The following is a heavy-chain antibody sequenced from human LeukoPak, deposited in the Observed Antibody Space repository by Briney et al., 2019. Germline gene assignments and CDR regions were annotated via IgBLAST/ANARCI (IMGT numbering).Heavy chain of an antibody. D-gene: IGHD6-13*01. CDR3: ARAFQAGTTDAFDI. CDR2: IYTSGST. J-gene: IGHJ3*02. Sequence: SETLSLTCTVSGGSISSYYWSWIRQPAGKGLEWIGRIYTSGSTNYNPSLKSRVTISVDTSKNQFSLKLSSVTAADTAVYYCARAFQAGTTDAFDIWGQGTMVTVSS. V-gene: IGHV4-4*07. CDR1: GGSISSYY.